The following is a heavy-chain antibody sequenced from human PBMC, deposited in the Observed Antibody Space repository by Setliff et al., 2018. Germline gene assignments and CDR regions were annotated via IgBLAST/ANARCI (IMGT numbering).Heavy chain of an antibody. CDR1: GATFSSYG. Sequence: ASVKVSCKASGATFSSYGISWVRQAPGQGLEWMGGTIPMFGTTEYAQKFQGRLTITTDESTNTAFMQLSSLRSDDTAVYYCVREGVDRRSSTDYRYYMDVWGKGTTVTVSS. V-gene: IGHV1-69*05. CDR2: TIPMFGTT. D-gene: IGHD6-6*01. CDR3: VREGVDRRSSTDYRYYMDV. J-gene: IGHJ6*03.